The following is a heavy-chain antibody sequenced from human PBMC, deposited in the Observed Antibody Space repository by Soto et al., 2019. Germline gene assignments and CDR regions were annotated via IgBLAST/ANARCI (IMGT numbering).Heavy chain of an antibody. D-gene: IGHD3-16*02. V-gene: IGHV3-7*01. J-gene: IGHJ4*02. CDR1: GFTFSSNR. CDR2: INQDGGVR. Sequence: EVQLVESGGGLVQPGGSLRLSCAASGFTFSSNRMIWVRQAPGKGLEWVAKINQDGGVRYYVDSVKGRFTISRDNAKISLYLQMNSLRAEDTAVYYCATDYPAYWGQGTLVTVSS. CDR3: ATDYPAY.